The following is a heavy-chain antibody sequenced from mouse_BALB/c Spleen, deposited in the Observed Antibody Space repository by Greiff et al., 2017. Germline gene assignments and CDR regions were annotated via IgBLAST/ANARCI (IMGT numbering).Heavy chain of an antibody. CDR3: ARDNDYYGSSYSY. CDR2: IRNKANGYTT. CDR1: GFTFTDYY. D-gene: IGHD1-1*01. Sequence: EVKLVESGGGLVQPGGSLRLSCATSGFTFTDYYMSWVRQPPGKALEWLGFIRNKANGYTTEYSASVKGRFTISRDNSQSILYLQMNTLRAEDSATYYCARDNDYYGSSYSYWGQGTTLTVSS. J-gene: IGHJ2*01. V-gene: IGHV7-3*02.